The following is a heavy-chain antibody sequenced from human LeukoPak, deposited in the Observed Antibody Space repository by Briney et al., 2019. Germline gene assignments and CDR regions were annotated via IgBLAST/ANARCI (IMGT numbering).Heavy chain of an antibody. V-gene: IGHV1-2*02. CDR3: ARDGYYGSGAGHWFDP. Sequence: ASVKVSCKASGYTFTGYYMHWVRQAPGQGLEWMGWINPNSGGTNYAQKFQGSVTMTRDTSISTAYMELSRLRSDDTAVYYCARDGYYGSGAGHWFDPWGQGTLVTVSS. D-gene: IGHD3-10*01. CDR1: GYTFTGYY. J-gene: IGHJ5*02. CDR2: INPNSGGT.